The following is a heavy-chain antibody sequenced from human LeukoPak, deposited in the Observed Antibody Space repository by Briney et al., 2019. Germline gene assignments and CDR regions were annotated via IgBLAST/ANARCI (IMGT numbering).Heavy chain of an antibody. J-gene: IGHJ4*02. Sequence: GGSLRLSCAASGFTSSSYGMSWVRQAPGKGLEWVSAIGGSGGSTYYADSVKGRFTISRDNSKNTLYVQMNSLRAEDTAVYYCAKGHYYGSGSLDYWGQGTLVTVSS. CDR3: AKGHYYGSGSLDY. D-gene: IGHD3-10*01. CDR1: GFTSSSYG. CDR2: IGGSGGST. V-gene: IGHV3-23*01.